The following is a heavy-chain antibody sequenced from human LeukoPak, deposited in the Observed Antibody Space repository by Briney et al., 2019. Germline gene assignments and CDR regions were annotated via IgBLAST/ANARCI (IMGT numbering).Heavy chain of an antibody. D-gene: IGHD6-13*01. CDR2: IYYSGST. V-gene: IGHV4-59*01. CDR1: GGSISSYY. CDR3: ARTGLDIAADPFDY. J-gene: IGHJ4*02. Sequence: SETLSLTCTVSGGSISSYYWSWIRQPPGKGLEWIGYIYYSGSTNYNPSLKSRVTISVDTSKNQFSLKLSSVTAADTAVYYCARTGLDIAADPFDYWGQGTLVTVSS.